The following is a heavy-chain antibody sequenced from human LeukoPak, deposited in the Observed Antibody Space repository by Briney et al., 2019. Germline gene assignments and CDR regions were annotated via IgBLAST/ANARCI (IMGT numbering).Heavy chain of an antibody. V-gene: IGHV3-20*01. Sequence: RPGGSLRLSCAASGFTLDDYDMSWVRQAPGKGLEGVSGINWNGGSTGYADSVKGRFTISRDNAKNSLYLQMNSLRAEDTALYHCARAYYSSSWYVFDYWGQGTLVTVSS. CDR2: INWNGGST. CDR3: ARAYYSSSWYVFDY. J-gene: IGHJ4*02. D-gene: IGHD6-13*01. CDR1: GFTLDDYD.